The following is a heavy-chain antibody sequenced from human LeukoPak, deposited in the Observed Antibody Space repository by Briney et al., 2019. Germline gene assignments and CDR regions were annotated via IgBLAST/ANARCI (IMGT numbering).Heavy chain of an antibody. D-gene: IGHD2-2*01. CDR1: GGSFSGYY. Sequence: PSETLSLTCAVYGGSFSGYYWSWIRQPPGKGLEWIGEINHSGSTNYNPSLKSRVTISVDTSKNQFSLKLSSVTAADTAVYYCARPGEGYCSSTSCYAWYCFDYWGQGTLVTVSS. CDR2: INHSGST. CDR3: ARPGEGYCSSTSCYAWYCFDY. J-gene: IGHJ4*02. V-gene: IGHV4-34*01.